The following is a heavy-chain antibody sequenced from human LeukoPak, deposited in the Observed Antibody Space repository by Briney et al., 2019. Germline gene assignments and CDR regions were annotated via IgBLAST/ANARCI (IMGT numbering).Heavy chain of an antibody. CDR1: GVTFSSYA. CDR3: ARAIYSSWQSSYFFDY. D-gene: IGHD6-13*01. V-gene: IGHV3-23*01. CDR2: ISGSGGST. Sequence: PGGSLRLSCEASGVTFSSYAMSWVRQAPGKGLEWVSAISGSGGSTYYADSVKGRFTISRDNSKNTLYLQMNSLRAEDTAVYYCARAIYSSWQSSYFFDYWGPGTLVTVSS. J-gene: IGHJ4*02.